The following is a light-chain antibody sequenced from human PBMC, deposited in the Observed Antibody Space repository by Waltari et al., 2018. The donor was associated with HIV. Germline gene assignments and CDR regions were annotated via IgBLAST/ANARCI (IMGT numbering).Light chain of an antibody. CDR3: GTWDSSLNLYV. Sequence: QSVLTQPPSVSAAPGQKVSFSCSGGNSNLGNNYVSWYQQLPGSAPRLLICDNGKRPAGIPDRFSASKAGMSATLDITGRQSVDEADYYCGTWDSSLNLYVFGPGTTVAVL. CDR2: DNG. CDR1: NSNLGNNY. J-gene: IGLJ1*01. V-gene: IGLV1-51*01.